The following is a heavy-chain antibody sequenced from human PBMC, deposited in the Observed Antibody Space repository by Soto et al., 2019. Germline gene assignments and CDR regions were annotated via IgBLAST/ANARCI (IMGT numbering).Heavy chain of an antibody. D-gene: IGHD3-10*01. V-gene: IGHV3-30-3*01. CDR3: ARAILTMVRGVGGY. Sequence: GGSLRLSCAASGFTFSSYAMHWVRQAPGKGLEWVAVISYDGSNKYYADSVKGRFTISRDNSKNTLYLQMNSLRAEDTAVYYCARAILTMVRGVGGYWGQGTLVTVSS. CDR2: ISYDGSNK. J-gene: IGHJ4*02. CDR1: GFTFSSYA.